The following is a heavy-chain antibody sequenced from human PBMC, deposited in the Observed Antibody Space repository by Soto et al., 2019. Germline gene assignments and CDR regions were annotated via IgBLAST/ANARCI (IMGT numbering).Heavy chain of an antibody. J-gene: IGHJ4*02. CDR2: IIPIFGAA. Sequence: QVQLVQSGAEVKKPGSSVKVSCKASGGTFSRYTISWVRQAPGQGLEWMGGIIPIFGAAKYAQKFQDRVTVTADESTSTAYMALRSLRSEETAVYYCAQDANGHSLAYWGQGTLVTVSS. CDR3: AQDANGHSLAY. CDR1: GGTFSRYT. V-gene: IGHV1-69*01. D-gene: IGHD3-16*01.